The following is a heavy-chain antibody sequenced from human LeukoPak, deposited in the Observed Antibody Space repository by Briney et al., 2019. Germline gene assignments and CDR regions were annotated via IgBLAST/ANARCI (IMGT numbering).Heavy chain of an antibody. CDR1: GYSFTAYW. J-gene: IGHJ4*02. CDR2: MYPGDSDA. D-gene: IGHD3-10*01. CDR3: ARVYGSGSYYSHFEY. V-gene: IGHV5-51*01. Sequence: GESLKISCKGSGYSFTAYWIGWVRQMPGKGLEWMGIMYPGDSDARYSPSFQGQVTISADKSISTAYLQWRSLKASDTAMYYCARVYGSGSYYSHFEYWGREPWSPSPQ.